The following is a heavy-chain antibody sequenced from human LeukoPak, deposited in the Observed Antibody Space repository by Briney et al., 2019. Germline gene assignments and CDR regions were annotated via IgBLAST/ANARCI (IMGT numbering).Heavy chain of an antibody. D-gene: IGHD3-22*01. V-gene: IGHV4-39*07. J-gene: IGHJ3*02. CDR3: ARETYYYDSSGYSARTSPDI. Sequence: PSETLSLTCTVSGGSISSSSYYWGWIRQPPGKGLEWIGSIYYSGSTYYNPSLKSRVTISVDTSKNQFSLKLSSVTAADTAVYYCARETYYYDSSGYSARTSPDIWGQGTMVTVSS. CDR1: GGSISSSSYY. CDR2: IYYSGST.